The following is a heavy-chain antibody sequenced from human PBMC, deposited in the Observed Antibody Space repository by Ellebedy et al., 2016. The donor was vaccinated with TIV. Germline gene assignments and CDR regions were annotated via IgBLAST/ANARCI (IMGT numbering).Heavy chain of an antibody. CDR3: AIDRNPLDY. J-gene: IGHJ4*02. CDR2: INPSGSVI. V-gene: IGHV1-46*01. Sequence: ASVKVSCKASGYTFTGYYMHWVRQAPGQGLEWMGIINPSGSVIRYAQKFQGRASMTGDTSTNTVYMELSSLTSEDTAIYYCAIDRNPLDYWGKGTLVTVSS. CDR1: GYTFTGYY. D-gene: IGHD1-14*01.